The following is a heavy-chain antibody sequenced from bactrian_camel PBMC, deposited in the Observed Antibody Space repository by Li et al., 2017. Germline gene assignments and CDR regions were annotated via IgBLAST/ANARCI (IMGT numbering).Heavy chain of an antibody. CDR2: ILSDGSTT. Sequence: HVQLVESGGGLVQPGGSLRLSCAASGLTFSSYYWSWVRQAPGKGLEWVSTILSDGSTTYYEDSAKGRFTISRDNAENTVYLQMNALKSEDTAVYYCARGDWNVGFDYWGQGTQVTVS. J-gene: IGHJ4*01. CDR3: ARGDWNVGFDY. CDR1: GLTFSSYY. V-gene: IGHV3-2*01. D-gene: IGHD1*01.